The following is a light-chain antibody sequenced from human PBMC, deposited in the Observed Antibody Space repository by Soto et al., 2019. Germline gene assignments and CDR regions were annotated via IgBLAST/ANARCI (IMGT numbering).Light chain of an antibody. Sequence: DIQMTQSPSSLSASVGDRVTITCRASQSISSSLAWYQQKPQKAPRLLIYDASDLDTGVPSRFSGSGSGTDFALTITILQTDDFATYYCKHYGTYSHYTFGQGTRLEIK. V-gene: IGKV1-5*01. J-gene: IGKJ2*01. CDR2: DAS. CDR3: KHYGTYSHYT. CDR1: QSISSS.